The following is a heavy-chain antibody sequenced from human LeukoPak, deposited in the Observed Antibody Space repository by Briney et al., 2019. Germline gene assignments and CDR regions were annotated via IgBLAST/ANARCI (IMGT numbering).Heavy chain of an antibody. CDR2: INHSGST. V-gene: IGHV4-34*01. Sequence: SETLSLTCAVYGGSFSGYYWSWIRQPPGKGLEWIGEINHSGSTNYNPSLKSRVTISVDTSKNQFSLKLSSVTAADTAVYYCARHWGSGVDYWGLGTLVTVSS. D-gene: IGHD6-19*01. J-gene: IGHJ4*02. CDR3: ARHWGSGVDY. CDR1: GGSFSGYY.